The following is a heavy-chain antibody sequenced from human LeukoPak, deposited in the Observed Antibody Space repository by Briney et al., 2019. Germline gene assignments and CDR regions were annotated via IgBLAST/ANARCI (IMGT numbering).Heavy chain of an antibody. CDR3: ARAREEWLLSFDP. CDR2: INHSGST. J-gene: IGHJ5*02. V-gene: IGHV4-34*01. D-gene: IGHD3-3*01. Sequence: SETLSLTCAVYGGSFSGYYWSWIRQPPGKGLEWIGEINHSGSTNYNPSLKSRVTISVDTSKNQFSLKLSSVTAADTAVYYCARAREEWLLSFDPWGQGTLVTVSS. CDR1: GGSFSGYY.